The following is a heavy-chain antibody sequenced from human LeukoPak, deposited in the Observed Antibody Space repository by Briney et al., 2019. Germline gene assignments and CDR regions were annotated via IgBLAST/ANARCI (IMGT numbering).Heavy chain of an antibody. CDR1: GGSISSHY. CDR2: IYYSGST. Sequence: SETLSLTFTVSGGSISSHYWSSIRQPPGKGLEWIGYIYYSGSTNYKPSLKSRVTISVDTSKIQFSLKLSSVTAADTAVYYCARELRETAAGPYYYYYYMDVWGKGTTVTVSS. D-gene: IGHD6-13*01. V-gene: IGHV4-59*11. J-gene: IGHJ6*03. CDR3: ARELRETAAGPYYYYYYMDV.